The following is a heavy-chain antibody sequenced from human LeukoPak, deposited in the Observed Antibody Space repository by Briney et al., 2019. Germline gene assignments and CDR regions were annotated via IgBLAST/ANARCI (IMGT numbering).Heavy chain of an antibody. D-gene: IGHD2-15*01. CDR2: ISHDETYK. J-gene: IGHJ4*02. CDR1: GFTFRNFA. Sequence: PGRSLTLSCAASGFTFRNFAVNWVRQAPGKGLEWVAVISHDETYKNYADSVKGRITISRDNSKNTLYLEMNSLRTEDTAVYYCARGYCSGGTCYFDHWGQGTLVTVSS. CDR3: ARGYCSGGTCYFDH. V-gene: IGHV3-30-3*01.